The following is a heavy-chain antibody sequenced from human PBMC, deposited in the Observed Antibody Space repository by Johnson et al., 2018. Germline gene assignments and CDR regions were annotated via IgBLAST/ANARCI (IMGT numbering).Heavy chain of an antibody. CDR3: AKAPVGWLGEGAEYFQH. D-gene: IGHD3-3*01. CDR1: GFTFSSYG. V-gene: IGHV3-33*06. J-gene: IGHJ1*01. CDR2: IWYDGSNK. Sequence: QVQLVESGGGVVQPRRSLRLSCAASGFTFSSYGMHWVRQAPGKGLEWGAVIWYDGSNKYYADSVKGRFTISRDNSKNTLYLQMNSLRPEDTALYYCAKAPVGWLGEGAEYFQHWGQGTLVTVSS.